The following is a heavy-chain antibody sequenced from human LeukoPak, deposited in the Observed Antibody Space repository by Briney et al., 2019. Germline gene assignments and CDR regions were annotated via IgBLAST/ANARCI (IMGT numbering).Heavy chain of an antibody. CDR3: ARAPRGSGSYHDAFDI. CDR1: GGSISSNY. D-gene: IGHD3-10*01. CDR2: IYYSGST. Sequence: PSETLSLTCTVSGGSISSNYWSWIRQPPGKGLEWIGYIYYSGSTNYNPSLKSRVTMSVDTSKNQFSLKLSSVTAADTAVYYCARAPRGSGSYHDAFDIWGQGTMVTVSS. J-gene: IGHJ3*02. V-gene: IGHV4-59*12.